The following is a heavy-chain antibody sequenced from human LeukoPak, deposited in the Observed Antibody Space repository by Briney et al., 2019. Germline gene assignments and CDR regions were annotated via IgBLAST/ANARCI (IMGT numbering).Heavy chain of an antibody. CDR2: IWYDGSNK. D-gene: IGHD5-12*01. Sequence: GGSLRLCCAASGFTFSNYGMHWVRQAPGKGLEWVAVIWYDGSNKYYADSVKGRFTISRDNSKNTLYLQMNSLRVEDTAVYYCARDNSGYDPLDYWGQGTLVTVSS. V-gene: IGHV3-33*01. CDR1: GFTFSNYG. J-gene: IGHJ4*02. CDR3: ARDNSGYDPLDY.